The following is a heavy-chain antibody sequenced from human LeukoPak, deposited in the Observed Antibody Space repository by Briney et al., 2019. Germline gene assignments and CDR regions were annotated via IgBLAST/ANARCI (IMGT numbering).Heavy chain of an antibody. J-gene: IGHJ3*02. D-gene: IGHD1-26*01. V-gene: IGHV3-21*01. CDR2: ISSSSSYI. CDR1: GFTFSSDS. Sequence: GGSLRLSCAASGFTFSSDSMNWVRQAPGKGLEWVSSISSSSSYIYYADSVKGRFTISRDNAKNSLYLQMNSLRAEDTAVYYCARDKLLGAFDIWGQGTMVTVSS. CDR3: ARDKLLGAFDI.